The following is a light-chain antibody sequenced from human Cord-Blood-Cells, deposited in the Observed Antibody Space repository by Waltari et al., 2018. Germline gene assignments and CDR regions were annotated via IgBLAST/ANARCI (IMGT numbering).Light chain of an antibody. J-gene: IGLJ2*01. V-gene: IGLV2-14*01. Sequence: QSALTQPASVSGSPGQSISTSCTGTSSDVGRYNYFSWYQQHPGKAPKRMIYDFSNRPSGVSNRFSGSKSGNTASLTISGLQAEDEADYYCSSYTSSSTVVFGGGTKLTVL. CDR2: DFS. CDR1: SSDVGRYNY. CDR3: SSYTSSSTVV.